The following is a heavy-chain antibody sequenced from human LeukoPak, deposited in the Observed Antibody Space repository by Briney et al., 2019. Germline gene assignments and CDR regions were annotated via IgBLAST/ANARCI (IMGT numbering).Heavy chain of an antibody. J-gene: IGHJ4*02. V-gene: IGHV1-18*01. Sequence: ASVKVSCKASGYTFTTYGISWVRQAPGQGLEWMGWISAYNGNTNYAQKFQGRVTMTTDTSTSTAYMELRSLRSDDTAVYYCARGSPPRRNYDSRGYYSYYFDYWGQGTLVTVSS. CDR1: GYTFTTYG. D-gene: IGHD3-22*01. CDR2: ISAYNGNT. CDR3: ARGSPPRRNYDSRGYYSYYFDY.